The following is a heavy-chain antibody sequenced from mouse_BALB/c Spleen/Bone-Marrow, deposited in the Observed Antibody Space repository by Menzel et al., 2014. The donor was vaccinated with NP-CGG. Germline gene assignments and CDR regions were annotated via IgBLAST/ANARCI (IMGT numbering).Heavy chain of an antibody. CDR2: ISSGGSYT. CDR3: ARQREVRPYYYAMDY. V-gene: IGHV5-9-1*01. D-gene: IGHD2-14*01. CDR1: GFTFSSYA. Sequence: EVMLVESGGGLVKPGGSLKLSCAASGFTFSSYAMSWVRQTPEKRLEWVATISSGGSYTYYPDMLKGRFTISRDNAKNTLYLKMSSLRSEDTAMYYCARQREVRPYYYAMDYWGQGTSVTVSS. J-gene: IGHJ4*01.